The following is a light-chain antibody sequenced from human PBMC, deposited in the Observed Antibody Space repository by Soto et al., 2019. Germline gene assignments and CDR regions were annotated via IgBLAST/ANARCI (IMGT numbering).Light chain of an antibody. J-gene: IGKJ4*01. Sequence: AIQMTQFPSSLSASVGDRVTITCRASQDIRSDLGWYQQRPGKAPQLLIYATSNLQSGVPSRFSGIGSGTDFTLTITSLQPEDFATYHCLQDNRYPLTFGGGTKVEI. CDR1: QDIRSD. CDR2: ATS. V-gene: IGKV1-6*01. CDR3: LQDNRYPLT.